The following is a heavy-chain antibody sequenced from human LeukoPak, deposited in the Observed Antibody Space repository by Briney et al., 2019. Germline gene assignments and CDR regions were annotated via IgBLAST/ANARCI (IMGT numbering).Heavy chain of an antibody. Sequence: GESLKISCAASGFSLTSNGMHWVRQAPGKGLEWVAFISHDGNKKYYADSVKGRFTVSRGSSKSTLFLQMDSLRRDDTAVYYCARDIRVRYMPMVRAVEYYQYHAMDVWGQGTTVTVYS. J-gene: IGHJ6*02. CDR2: ISHDGNKK. CDR1: GFSLTSNG. D-gene: IGHD3-10*01. CDR3: ARDIRVRYMPMVRAVEYYQYHAMDV. V-gene: IGHV3-30*03.